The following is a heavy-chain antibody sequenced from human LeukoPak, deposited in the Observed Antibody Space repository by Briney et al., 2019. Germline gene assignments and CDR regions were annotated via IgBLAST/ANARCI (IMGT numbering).Heavy chain of an antibody. Sequence: ASVKVSCKASGYTFTSYYMHWVRQAPGQGLEWMGIINPSGGSTSYAQKFQGRVTMTRDTSTSTVYMELSSLRSEDTAVYYCAREEEQQLVPVGWFDPWGQGTLVTVSS. CDR2: INPSGGST. CDR3: AREEEQQLVPVGWFDP. CDR1: GYTFTSYY. D-gene: IGHD6-13*01. V-gene: IGHV1-46*01. J-gene: IGHJ5*02.